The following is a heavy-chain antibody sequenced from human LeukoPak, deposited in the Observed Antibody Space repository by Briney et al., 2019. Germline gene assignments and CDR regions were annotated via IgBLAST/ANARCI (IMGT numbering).Heavy chain of an antibody. Sequence: ASVKVSCKASGYTFTSYGISWVRQAPGQGLEWMGWISAYNGNTNYAQKLQGRVTMTTDTSTSTAYMELRSLRSDDTAVYYCARDHLRKRYYDSSGYYLFDYWGQGTLVTVSS. J-gene: IGHJ4*02. CDR3: ARDHLRKRYYDSSGYYLFDY. D-gene: IGHD3-22*01. V-gene: IGHV1-18*01. CDR2: ISAYNGNT. CDR1: GYTFTSYG.